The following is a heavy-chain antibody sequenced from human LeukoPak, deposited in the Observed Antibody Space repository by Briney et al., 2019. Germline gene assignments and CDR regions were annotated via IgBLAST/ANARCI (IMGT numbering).Heavy chain of an antibody. Sequence: GVSLRLSCAASGFTFSSYAMSWVRQAPGKGLEWVSAISGSGGSTYYADSVKGRFTISRDNSKNTLYLQMNSLRAEDTAVYYCAKGDNNILTGYYNSFDYWGQGTLVTVSS. CDR3: AKGDNNILTGYYNSFDY. CDR2: ISGSGGST. CDR1: GFTFSSYA. J-gene: IGHJ4*02. V-gene: IGHV3-23*01. D-gene: IGHD3-9*01.